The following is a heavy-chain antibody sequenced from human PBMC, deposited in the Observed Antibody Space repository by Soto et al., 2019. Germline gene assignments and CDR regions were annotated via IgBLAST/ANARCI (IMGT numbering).Heavy chain of an antibody. J-gene: IGHJ5*02. D-gene: IGHD5-12*01. CDR1: GYTFTSYG. CDR3: ARSPSDIAVTRSWFDP. Sequence: QVQLVQSGVEVKEPGASVKVSCKASGYTFTSYGISWVRQAPGQGLEWMGWISPDNADTNYAQRLQGRVTMTTDASTNTAYMDLTSLTSDDTAVYYCARSPSDIAVTRSWFDPWGQGTLVTVSS. CDR2: ISPDNADT. V-gene: IGHV1-18*04.